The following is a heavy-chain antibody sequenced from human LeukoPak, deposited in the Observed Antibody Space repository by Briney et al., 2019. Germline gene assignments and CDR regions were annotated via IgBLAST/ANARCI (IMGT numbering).Heavy chain of an antibody. Sequence: PGGTLRLSCVGSGFRFSTYGMSWVRQTPEKGLTWVSAISGSGVSTYYVDSVKGRFTISRDNSKNTLVLQMNSLRAEDTAVHYCAKDRFARDDYTSGNYFSPLDWGQGTLVIVSS. CDR3: AKDRFARDDYTSGNYFSPLD. V-gene: IGHV3-23*01. CDR1: GFRFSTYG. CDR2: ISGSGVST. D-gene: IGHD3-10*01. J-gene: IGHJ4*02.